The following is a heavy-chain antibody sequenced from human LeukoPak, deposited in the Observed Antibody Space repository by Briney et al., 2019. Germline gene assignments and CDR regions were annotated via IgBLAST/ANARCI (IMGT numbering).Heavy chain of an antibody. V-gene: IGHV4-4*07. CDR1: GGSISSYY. CDR2: IYTSGST. D-gene: IGHD4-17*01. J-gene: IGHJ3*02. Sequence: SETLSLTCTVSGGSISSYYWSWIRQPAGKGLEWIGRIYTSGSTNYNPSLKSRVTMSVDTSKDQFSLNLSSVTAEDTAEYYFARDDYGDYGWGFDIWGQGTMVTVSS. CDR3: ARDDYGDYGWGFDI.